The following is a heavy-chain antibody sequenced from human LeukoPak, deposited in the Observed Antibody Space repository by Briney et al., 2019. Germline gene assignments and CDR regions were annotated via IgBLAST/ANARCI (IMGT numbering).Heavy chain of an antibody. V-gene: IGHV3-21*01. Sequence: GGSLRLSCAASGFTFSSYSMNWVRQAPGKGLEWVSSISSSSSSYIYYADSVKGRFTISRDNAKNSLYLQMNSLRAEDTAVYYCARASNWGSGDAFDLWGQGTMVTVSS. CDR3: ARASNWGSGDAFDL. CDR1: GFTFSSYS. CDR2: ISSSSSSYI. D-gene: IGHD7-27*01. J-gene: IGHJ3*01.